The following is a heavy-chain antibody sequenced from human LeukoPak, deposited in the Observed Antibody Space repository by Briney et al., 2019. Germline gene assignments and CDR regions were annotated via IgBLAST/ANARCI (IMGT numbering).Heavy chain of an antibody. CDR2: IYYSGST. D-gene: IGHD6-13*01. CDR1: GGSLSSYY. Sequence: SETLSLTCTVSGGSLSSYYWSWIRQPPGQEVEGIGYIYYSGSTNYNPSLKRRVTISVDTSKNQFSLKLSSVTAADTAVYYCARRRIAAAGGDAFDIWGQGTTVTVSS. V-gene: IGHV4-59*01. J-gene: IGHJ3*02. CDR3: ARRRIAAAGGDAFDI.